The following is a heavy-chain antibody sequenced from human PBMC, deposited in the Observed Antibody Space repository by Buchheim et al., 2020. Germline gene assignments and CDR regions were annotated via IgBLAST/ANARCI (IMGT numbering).Heavy chain of an antibody. CDR2: ISYDGSNK. Sequence: VQLVESGGGVVQPGRSLRLSCAASGFTFSSYGMHWVRQAPGKGLEWVAVISYDGSNKYYADSVKGRFTISRDNSKNTLYLQMNSLRAEDTAVYYCAKDRGYRYCDYWGQGTL. CDR1: GFTFSSYG. CDR3: AKDRGYRYCDY. D-gene: IGHD5-18*01. J-gene: IGHJ4*02. V-gene: IGHV3-30*18.